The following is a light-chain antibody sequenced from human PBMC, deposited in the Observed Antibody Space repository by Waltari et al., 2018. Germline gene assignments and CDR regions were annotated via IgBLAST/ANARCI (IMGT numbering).Light chain of an antibody. J-gene: IGLJ2*01. Sequence: SYVLTQPPSASVAPGKTARITCGGNNVGSKSVHWYQQKPGQAPQLVVYDDSARPSGIPYRFSASKSGNTATLTISRVENGDEADYYCQVWDTSSDRVVFGGGTKLTVL. CDR1: NVGSKS. CDR3: QVWDTSSDRVV. CDR2: DDS. V-gene: IGLV3-21*03.